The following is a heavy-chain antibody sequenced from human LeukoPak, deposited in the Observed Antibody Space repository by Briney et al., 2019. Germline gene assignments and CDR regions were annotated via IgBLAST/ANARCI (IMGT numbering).Heavy chain of an antibody. D-gene: IGHD3-10*01. CDR1: GFTFDDYA. J-gene: IGHJ3*02. V-gene: IGHV3-9*01. CDR2: ISWNSGSI. Sequence: PGGSLRLSCAASGFTFDDYAMHCVRQAPGKGLEWVSGISWNSGSIGYADSVKGRFTISRDNAKNSLYLQMNSLRAEDTALYYCAKALYYYGSGASADAFDIWGQGTMVTVSS. CDR3: AKALYYYGSGASADAFDI.